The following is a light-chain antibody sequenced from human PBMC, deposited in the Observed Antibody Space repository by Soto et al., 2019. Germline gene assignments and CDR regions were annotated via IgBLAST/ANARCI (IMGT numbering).Light chain of an antibody. CDR1: SGGIASNY. V-gene: IGLV6-57*04. CDR3: QSYDSSFVL. Sequence: NFMLTQPHSVSESPGETVTISCTRTSGGIASNYVQWYQQRPGSAPTIVINEHNQRPSGVPDRFSGSTDGSSNSASLTISGLQTEDEADYYCQSYDSSFVLFGGGTKVTVL. J-gene: IGLJ2*01. CDR2: EHN.